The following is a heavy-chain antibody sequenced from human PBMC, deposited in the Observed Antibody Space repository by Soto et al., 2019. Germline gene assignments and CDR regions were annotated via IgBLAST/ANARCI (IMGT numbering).Heavy chain of an antibody. V-gene: IGHV5-51*01. CDR3: AIRTYTSGWRHYFDY. J-gene: IGHJ4*02. CDR1: GFSFSSHW. D-gene: IGHD6-19*01. Sequence: DVQLVQSGAEVKKPGESLKISCRGSGFSFSSHWIGWVRQMPGQGLEWMAFIDPHSNTRYSPSFEGQITISADNSIKTAYRQWSSLKASDTAIYYCAIRTYTSGWRHYFDYWGQGTLVTVSS. CDR2: IDPHSNT.